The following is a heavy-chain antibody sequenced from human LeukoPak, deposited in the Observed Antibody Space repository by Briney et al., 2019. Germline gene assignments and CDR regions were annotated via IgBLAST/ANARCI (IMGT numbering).Heavy chain of an antibody. CDR2: INPNSGDA. J-gene: IGHJ5*02. V-gene: IGHV1-2*02. CDR3: ARGPLEYCSGGSCYSGRSWFDP. D-gene: IGHD2-15*01. Sequence: GASVKVSCKASGYTFTGYYMHWVRQAPGQGLEWMGWINPNSGDADSGQKFQGRVTMTRDTSINTVYMTLKRLRYDDTAVYYCARGPLEYCSGGSCYSGRSWFDPWGQGTLVTVSS. CDR1: GYTFTGYY.